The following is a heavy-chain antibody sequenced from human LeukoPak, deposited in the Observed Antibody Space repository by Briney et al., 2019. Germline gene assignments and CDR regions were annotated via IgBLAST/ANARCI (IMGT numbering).Heavy chain of an antibody. CDR3: AKDLPAAYFDY. V-gene: IGHV3-30*02. D-gene: IGHD2-2*01. J-gene: IGHJ4*02. CDR2: VRSDGGIK. CDR1: GFTFSNYG. Sequence: PGGSLRLSCAASGFTFSNYGIHWVRQAPGKGLEWVAFVRSDGGIKYYADSVKGRFTISRDNSRTTVYLQMNSLRAEDTAVYHCAKDLPAAYFDYWGQGTLVTVPS.